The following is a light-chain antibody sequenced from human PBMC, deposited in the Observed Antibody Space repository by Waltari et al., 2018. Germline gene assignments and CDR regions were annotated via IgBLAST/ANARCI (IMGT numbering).Light chain of an antibody. J-gene: IGKJ4*01. Sequence: EVVLTQSPATLSLSPGDRATLSCRASQSVGRSLSWYQQNPRQPPRLLIYDASTRATGIPARISGSGSGTDFTLTIGSLESEDFAVYFCLQRSNWPPTFGGGTTVEIK. CDR1: QSVGRS. CDR2: DAS. CDR3: LQRSNWPPT. V-gene: IGKV3-11*01.